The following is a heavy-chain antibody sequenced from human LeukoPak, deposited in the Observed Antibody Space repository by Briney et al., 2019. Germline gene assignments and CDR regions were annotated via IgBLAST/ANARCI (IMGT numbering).Heavy chain of an antibody. V-gene: IGHV3-30*18. J-gene: IGHJ6*02. CDR3: AKSKYYYGSGSYPYYYYGMDV. CDR1: GFTFSSYG. D-gene: IGHD3-10*01. Sequence: GGSLRLSCAASGFTFSSYGMHWVRQAPGKGLEWVAVISYDGSNKYNADSVKGRFTISRDNSKNTLYLQMNSLRAEDTAVYYCAKSKYYYGSGSYPYYYYGMDVWGQGTTVTVSS. CDR2: ISYDGSNK.